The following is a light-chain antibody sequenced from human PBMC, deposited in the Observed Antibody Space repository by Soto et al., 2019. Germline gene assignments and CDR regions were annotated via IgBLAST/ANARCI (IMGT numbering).Light chain of an antibody. CDR1: SSDVGAYNY. CDR3: FAFTTDWTHV. Sequence: QSVLTQPASVSGSPGQSITISCTGTSSDVGAYNYVSWFKQHPGKAPTLIISEVSNRPSGVSNRFSGSKSGNAASLTISGLQAEDEADYFCFAFTTDWTHVFGTWTKVTVL. J-gene: IGLJ1*01. V-gene: IGLV2-14*01. CDR2: EVS.